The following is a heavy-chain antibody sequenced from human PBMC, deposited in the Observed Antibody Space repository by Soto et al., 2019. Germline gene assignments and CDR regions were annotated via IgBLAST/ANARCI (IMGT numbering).Heavy chain of an antibody. CDR2: IYYSGST. CDR1: GGSISSGGYY. V-gene: IGHV4-31*03. Sequence: SETLSLTCTVSGGSISSGGYYWSWIRQHPGKGLEWIGYIYYSGSTYYNPSLKSRVTISVDTSKNQFSLKLSSVTAAETAVYYCARCPADCSSTGCYQYYYYGMDVWGQGTPVTVSS. D-gene: IGHD2-2*01. CDR3: ARCPADCSSTGCYQYYYYGMDV. J-gene: IGHJ6*02.